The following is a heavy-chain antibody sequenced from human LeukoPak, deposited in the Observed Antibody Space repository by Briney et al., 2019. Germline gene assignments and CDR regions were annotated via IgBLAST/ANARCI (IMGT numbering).Heavy chain of an antibody. Sequence: SVKVSCKXSGGTFSSYAISWVRQAPGQGLERMGRIIPIFGTANYAQKFQGRVTITTDESTSTAYMELSSLRSEDTAVYYCASSKYYYDSSGYYYFDYWGQGTLVTVSS. CDR3: ASSKYYYDSSGYYYFDY. CDR2: IIPIFGTA. CDR1: GGTFSSYA. V-gene: IGHV1-69*05. J-gene: IGHJ4*02. D-gene: IGHD3-22*01.